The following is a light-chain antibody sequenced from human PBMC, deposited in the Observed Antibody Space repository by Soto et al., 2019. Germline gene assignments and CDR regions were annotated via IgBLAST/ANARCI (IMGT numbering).Light chain of an antibody. CDR3: QVWDSSSDSGV. Sequence: SYELTQPPSVSVAPGKTARITCGGNNIGSKSVHWYQQKPGQAPVVVIYYDSDRPSGIPERFSGSNSGNTATLTISRVEAGDEADYYCQVWDSSSDSGVFGTGTKVTVL. CDR1: NIGSKS. CDR2: YDS. J-gene: IGLJ1*01. V-gene: IGLV3-21*04.